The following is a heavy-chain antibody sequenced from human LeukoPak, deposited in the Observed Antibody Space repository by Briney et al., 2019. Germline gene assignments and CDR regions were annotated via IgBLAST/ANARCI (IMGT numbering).Heavy chain of an antibody. Sequence: GGSLRLSCATSGFTFNRFGMHWVRQAPGKGLEWVAVTSSDLNVKLYADSMKGRFTISRDNSRSTLYLQMNSLRPEDTAIYYCAREGYYGSGSPPSLYFDYWGQGTLVTVSS. V-gene: IGHV3-30*03. CDR2: TSSDLNVK. D-gene: IGHD3-10*01. CDR3: AREGYYGSGSPPSLYFDY. J-gene: IGHJ4*02. CDR1: GFTFNRFG.